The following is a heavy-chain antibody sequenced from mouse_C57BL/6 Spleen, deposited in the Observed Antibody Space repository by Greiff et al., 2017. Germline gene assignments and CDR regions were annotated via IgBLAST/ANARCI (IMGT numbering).Heavy chain of an antibody. CDR2: INPNYGTT. CDR1: GYSFTDYN. CDR3: ARMKLGPSWYFDV. J-gene: IGHJ1*03. Sequence: VQLKESGPELVKPGASVKISCKASGYSFTDYNMNWVKQSNGKSLEWIGVINPNYGTTSYNQKFKGKATLTVDQSSSTAYMQLNSLTSEDSAVXYCARMKLGPSWYFDVWGTGTTVTVSS. D-gene: IGHD4-1*01. V-gene: IGHV1-39*01.